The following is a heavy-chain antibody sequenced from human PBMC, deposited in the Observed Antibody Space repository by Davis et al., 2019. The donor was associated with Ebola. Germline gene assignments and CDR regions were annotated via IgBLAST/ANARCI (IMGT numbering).Heavy chain of an antibody. CDR1: GYTFTSYD. Sequence: ASVKVSCKASGYTFTSYDINWVRQATGQGLEWMGWMNPNSGNTGYAQKFQGRVTITRITSIRSAYMELSSLRSEDTAVYYCARVLNWNYEDAFDIWGQGTMVTVSS. J-gene: IGHJ3*02. CDR2: MNPNSGNT. CDR3: ARVLNWNYEDAFDI. V-gene: IGHV1-8*03. D-gene: IGHD1-7*01.